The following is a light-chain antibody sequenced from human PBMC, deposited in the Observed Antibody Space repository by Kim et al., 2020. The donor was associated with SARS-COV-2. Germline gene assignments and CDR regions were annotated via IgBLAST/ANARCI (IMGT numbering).Light chain of an antibody. V-gene: IGLV1-47*01. CDR3: GVWDYSLSGVL. CDR1: SSNIGSNY. CDR2: RNN. J-gene: IGLJ2*01. Sequence: QSVLTQAPSASGTPGQRVTISCSGSSSNIGSNYVYWYQQLPGTAPKLLIYRNNQRPSGVPDRFSGSKSGTSASLAISGLRSEDEADYYCGVWDYSLSGVLFGGGTQLTVL.